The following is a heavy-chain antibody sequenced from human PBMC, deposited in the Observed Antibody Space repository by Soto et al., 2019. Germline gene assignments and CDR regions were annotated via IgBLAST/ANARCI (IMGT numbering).Heavy chain of an antibody. V-gene: IGHV3-7*03. CDR1: GFTFSNYW. J-gene: IGHJ4*02. CDR3: ANLRGDYAVFDY. CDR2: IKQDGSVK. D-gene: IGHD4-17*01. Sequence: EVQLVASGGGLVQPGGSLRLSCAPSGFTFSNYWMSWVRQAPGQGLEWVASIKQDGSVKHYVDSVKGRFTLARDNAEKSLHLPMNRLRAEDAAVYYCANLRGDYAVFDYWGQGARVTVSS.